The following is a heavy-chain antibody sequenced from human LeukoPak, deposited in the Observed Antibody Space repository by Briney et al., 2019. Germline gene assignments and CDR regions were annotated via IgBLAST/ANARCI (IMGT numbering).Heavy chain of an antibody. D-gene: IGHD2-8*01. CDR3: ARSGTKTNGFDY. CDR2: IYYRGST. J-gene: IGHJ4*02. V-gene: IGHV4-59*01. Sequence: SETLSLTFTVSGGSISTYYWSWIRQPPGKGLEWIGYIYYRGSTNYSPSLQSRVTISVDTSKNQFSLRLSSVTAADTAMYYCARSGTKTNGFDYWGQGTLVTVSS. CDR1: GGSISTYY.